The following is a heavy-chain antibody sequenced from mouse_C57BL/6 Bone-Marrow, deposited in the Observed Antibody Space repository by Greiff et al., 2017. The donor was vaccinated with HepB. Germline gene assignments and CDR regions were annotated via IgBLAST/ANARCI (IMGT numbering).Heavy chain of an antibody. D-gene: IGHD1-1*01. CDR2: IDPSDSET. V-gene: IGHV1-52*01. Sequence: QVQLQQPGAELVRPGSSVKLSCKASGYTFTSYWMHWVKQRPIQGLEWIGNIDPSDSETHYNQKFKDKATLTVDKSSSTAYMQLSSLTSEDSAVYYCVRPITTVVAWDFDYWGQGTTLTVSS. J-gene: IGHJ2*01. CDR3: VRPITTVVAWDFDY. CDR1: GYTFTSYW.